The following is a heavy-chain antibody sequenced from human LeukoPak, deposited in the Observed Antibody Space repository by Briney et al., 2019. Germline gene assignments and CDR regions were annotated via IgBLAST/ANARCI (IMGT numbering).Heavy chain of an antibody. D-gene: IGHD2-2*01. J-gene: IGHJ5*02. CDR2: IYYSGST. V-gene: IGHV4-59*08. CDR3: ARLNIVVVPAAIVSWFDP. Sequence: PSETLSLTCSVSGGSISGYYWSWIRQPPGKGLEWIGYIYYSGSTNYNPSLKSRLTISVDTSKNQFSLKLSSVTAADTAVYYCARLNIVVVPAAIVSWFDPWGQGTLVTVSS. CDR1: GGSISGYY.